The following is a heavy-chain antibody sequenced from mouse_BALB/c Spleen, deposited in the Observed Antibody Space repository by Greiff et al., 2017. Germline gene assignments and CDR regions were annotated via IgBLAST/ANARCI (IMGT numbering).Heavy chain of an antibody. D-gene: IGHD1-1*01. V-gene: IGHV2-9*02. CDR3: AREDYYGRDYFDY. J-gene: IGHJ2*01. CDR1: GFSLTSYG. Sequence: VKVVESGPGLVAPSQSLSITCTVSGFSLTSYGVHWVRQPPGKGLEWLGVIWAGGSTNYNSALMSRLSISKDNSKSQVFLKMNSLQTDDTAMYYCAREDYYGRDYFDYWGQGTTLTVSS. CDR2: IWAGGST.